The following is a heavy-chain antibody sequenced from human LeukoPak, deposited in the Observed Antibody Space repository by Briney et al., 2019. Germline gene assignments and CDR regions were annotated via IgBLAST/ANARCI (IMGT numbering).Heavy chain of an antibody. D-gene: IGHD2-8*01. CDR1: GFTFNDYA. CDR2: ISWNSGSI. V-gene: IGHV3-9*01. Sequence: GGSLRLSCAASGFTFNDYAMNWVRQAPGKGLEWVSGISWNSGSIGYADSVKGRFTISRDNAKNSLYLQMNSLRAGDTALYYCAKGLVYAIEGGLDYWGQGTLVTVSS. CDR3: AKGLVYAIEGGLDY. J-gene: IGHJ4*02.